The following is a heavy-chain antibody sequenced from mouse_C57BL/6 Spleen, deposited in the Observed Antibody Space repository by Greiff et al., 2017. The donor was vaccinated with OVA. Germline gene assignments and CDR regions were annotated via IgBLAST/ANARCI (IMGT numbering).Heavy chain of an antibody. Sequence: EVQLVESGAELVRPGASVKLSCTASGFNIKDDYMHWVKQRPEQGLEWIGWIDPENGDTEYASKFQGKATITADTSSNTAYLQLSSLTSEDTAVYYCTTNYYGSGAYWGQGTLVTVSA. CDR1: GFNIKDDY. J-gene: IGHJ3*01. CDR2: IDPENGDT. D-gene: IGHD1-1*01. CDR3: TTNYYGSGAY. V-gene: IGHV14-4*01.